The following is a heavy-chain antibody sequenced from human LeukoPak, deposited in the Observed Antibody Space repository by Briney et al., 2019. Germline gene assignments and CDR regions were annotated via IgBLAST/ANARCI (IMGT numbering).Heavy chain of an antibody. CDR3: ARAAAGINYSYYMDV. V-gene: IGHV4-4*07. D-gene: IGHD6-13*01. CDR2: IYSSGST. CDR1: GGSISSHY. J-gene: IGHJ6*03. Sequence: AETLSLTCIISGGSISSHYWSWIRQPAGMGLEWIGRIYSSGSTNYNPSLKSRGTISVGTSKTQFSLKLSSVTAADTAVYYCARAAAGINYSYYMDVWGKGTTVTVSS.